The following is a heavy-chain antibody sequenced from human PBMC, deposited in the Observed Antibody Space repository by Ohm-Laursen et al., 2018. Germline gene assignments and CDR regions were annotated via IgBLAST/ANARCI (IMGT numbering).Heavy chain of an antibody. Sequence: SLRLSCTASGFTFDDYAMHWVRQAPGKGLEWVSGLSWNSGNIDYADSVKGRFTISRDNAKNSLYLQMNSLRPEDTALYYCAKGEGIQLRLNAFDIWGQGTMVTVSS. CDR2: LSWNSGNI. V-gene: IGHV3-9*01. J-gene: IGHJ3*02. CDR3: AKGEGIQLRLNAFDI. CDR1: GFTFDDYA. D-gene: IGHD5-18*01.